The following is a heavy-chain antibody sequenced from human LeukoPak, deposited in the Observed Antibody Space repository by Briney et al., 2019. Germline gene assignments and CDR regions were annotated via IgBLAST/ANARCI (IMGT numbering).Heavy chain of an antibody. CDR1: GFTVSSNY. Sequence: GGSLRLSCVASGFTVSSNYMSWVRQAPGKGLEWVSVIYSGGSIDHADSVKGRFTISRDNSQNTVYLQINSLRAEDTAVYYCARGGSWYDFDFWGQGTLVTVSS. CDR2: IYSGGSI. J-gene: IGHJ4*02. CDR3: ARGGSWYDFDF. V-gene: IGHV3-66*01. D-gene: IGHD6-13*01.